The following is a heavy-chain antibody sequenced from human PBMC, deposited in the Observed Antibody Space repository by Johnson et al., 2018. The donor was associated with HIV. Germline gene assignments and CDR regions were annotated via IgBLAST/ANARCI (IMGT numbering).Heavy chain of an antibody. J-gene: IGHJ3*02. CDR1: GFTFSRYG. CDR3: AKGGGLLSAFDI. CDR2: IRYDGSNK. Sequence: QVQLVESGGGVVQPGRSLRLSCAASGFTFSRYGMHWVRQAPGKGLEWVAFIRYDGSNKYYADSVKGRFTISRDNSKNTLYLQMNSLRAEDTAVYYCAKGGGLLSAFDIWGQGTMVTVSS. D-gene: IGHD2-2*01. V-gene: IGHV3-30*02.